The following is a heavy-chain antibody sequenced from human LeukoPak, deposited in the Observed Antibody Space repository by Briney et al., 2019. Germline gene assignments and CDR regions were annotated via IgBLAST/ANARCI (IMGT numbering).Heavy chain of an antibody. D-gene: IGHD3-3*02. Sequence: SQTLSLTCAISGDSISNNSVAWSWIRQSPSRGLEWLGRTYYRSKWYNDFAVSVKSRITINPDTSKNQFSLQLNSVTPEDTAVYYCARHFWSGNNWFDPWGQGTLVTVSS. CDR1: GDSISNNSVA. CDR2: TYYRSKWYN. V-gene: IGHV6-1*01. J-gene: IGHJ5*02. CDR3: ARHFWSGNNWFDP.